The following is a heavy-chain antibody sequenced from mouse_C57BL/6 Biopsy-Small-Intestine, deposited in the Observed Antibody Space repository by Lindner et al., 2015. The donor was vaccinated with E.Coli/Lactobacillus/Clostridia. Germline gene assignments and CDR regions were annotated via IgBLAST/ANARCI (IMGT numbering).Heavy chain of an antibody. J-gene: IGHJ1*01. CDR3: VRGLPEYFYYYGMDV. D-gene: IGHD2-1*01. Sequence: SVKVSCKASGGTFGSYTISWVRQAPGQGLEWMGRILPNLDKLNYAQKFQGRLTITADKSTSTAYMELTNLRSEDTAVYYCVRGLPEYFYYYGMDVWGQGTTVTVSS. CDR2: ILPNLDKL. CDR1: GGTFGSYT. V-gene: IGHV1-74*01.